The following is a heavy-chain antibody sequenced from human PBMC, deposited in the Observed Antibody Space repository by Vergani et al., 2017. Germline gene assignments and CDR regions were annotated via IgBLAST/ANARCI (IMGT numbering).Heavy chain of an antibody. V-gene: IGHV3-15*01. J-gene: IGHJ3*02. CDR2: IKSKTDGGTT. CDR3: TTAGVITALYAFDI. CDR1: GFTFSNAW. Sequence: EVQLLESGGGLVQPGGSLRLSCAASGFTFSNAWMSWVRQAPGKGLEWVGRIKSKTDGGTTDYAAPVKGRFTISRDDSKNTLYLQMNSLKTEDTAVYYCTTAGVITALYAFDIWGQGTMVTVSS. D-gene: IGHD3-22*01.